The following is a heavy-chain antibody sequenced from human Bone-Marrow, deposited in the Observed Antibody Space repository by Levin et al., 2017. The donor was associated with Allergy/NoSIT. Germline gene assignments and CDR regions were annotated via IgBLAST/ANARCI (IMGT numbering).Heavy chain of an antibody. CDR2: IGGSGIDS. V-gene: IGHV3-23*01. CDR3: AKDPMWDRYNFDMDV. J-gene: IGHJ6*02. CDR1: GFTFNKYG. Sequence: GESLKISCTTSGFTFNKYGLTWVRQAPGKGLEWVASIGGSGIDSNYADSVRGRFTITRDTNMIFLQMNSLRVEDTAIYYCAKDPMWDRYNFDMDVWGQGTSVIVSS. D-gene: IGHD1-26*01.